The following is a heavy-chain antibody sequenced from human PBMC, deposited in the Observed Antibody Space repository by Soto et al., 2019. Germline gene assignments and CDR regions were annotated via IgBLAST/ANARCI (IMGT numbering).Heavy chain of an antibody. CDR1: GYSCTSYC. CDR2: IDPSDSYT. J-gene: IGHJ6*02. V-gene: IGHV5-10-1*01. D-gene: IGHD2-2*01. Sequence: GESMKISCKGAGYSCTSYCSSWVLQMPGKGLEWMGRIDPSDSYTNYSPSFQGHVTISADKSISTAYLQWSSLKASDTAMYYCARSSDIVVVPAAFEPAEYYYYGMDVWGQATTVTVSS. CDR3: ARSSDIVVVPAAFEPAEYYYYGMDV.